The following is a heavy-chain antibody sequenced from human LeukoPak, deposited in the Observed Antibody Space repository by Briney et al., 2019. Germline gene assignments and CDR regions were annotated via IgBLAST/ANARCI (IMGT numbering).Heavy chain of an antibody. V-gene: IGHV1-18*01. CDR3: ARDHGSYSSGWYGGDAFDI. D-gene: IGHD6-19*01. CDR1: GYTFSSFG. Sequence: ASVKVSCKASGYTFSSFGITWVRQAPGQGLEWMGWLNSYNGKTNYAQKLQGRVTMTTDTSTRTAYMEVSSLRSEDTAVYYCARDHGSYSSGWYGGDAFDIWGQGTMVTVSS. J-gene: IGHJ3*02. CDR2: LNSYNGKT.